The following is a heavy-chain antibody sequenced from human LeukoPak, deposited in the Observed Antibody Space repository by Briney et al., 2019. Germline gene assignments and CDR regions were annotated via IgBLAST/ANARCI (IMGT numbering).Heavy chain of an antibody. D-gene: IGHD1-1*01. CDR1: GLNFSSHG. CDR2: ISGSIDYT. V-gene: IGHV3-23*01. CDR3: ATLRKSLWIPEFDF. Sequence: GETLRLSCAASGLNFSSHGLSWVRQTPGKGLEWVSTISGSIDYTYYADSVKRGGTISRDNSKNTLYLQLNSLRAEDTAVYYCATLRKSLWIPEFDFWGQGTLVTASS. J-gene: IGHJ4*02.